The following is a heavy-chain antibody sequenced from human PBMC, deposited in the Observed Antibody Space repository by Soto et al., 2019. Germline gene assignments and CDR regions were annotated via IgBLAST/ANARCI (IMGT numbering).Heavy chain of an antibody. D-gene: IGHD6-19*01. Sequence: ASVKVSCKASGYTFSDYYMHWVRQAPGQGFEWMGRISPRSGGTNYAQKFQGRVTMTWDTSFNTAYMELSSLISEDTAVYYCARPPGYSSDWYYFDLWGQGTLVTVSS. CDR1: GYTFSDYY. CDR2: ISPRSGGT. J-gene: IGHJ4*02. CDR3: ARPPGYSSDWYYFDL. V-gene: IGHV1-2*02.